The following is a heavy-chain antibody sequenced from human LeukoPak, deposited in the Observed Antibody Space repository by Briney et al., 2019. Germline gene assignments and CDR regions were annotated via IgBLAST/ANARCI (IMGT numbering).Heavy chain of an antibody. Sequence: GGSLRLSCAASGFTFSSYWMSWVRQAPGNGLEWVANIKQDGSEKYYVDSVKGRFTISRDNAKNSLHLQMNSLRAEDTAFYYCASDTAWGGITRDFDYWGQGTLVTVSS. CDR2: IKQDGSEK. V-gene: IGHV3-7*01. CDR3: ASDTAWGGITRDFDY. CDR1: GFTFSSYW. J-gene: IGHJ4*02. D-gene: IGHD2-15*01.